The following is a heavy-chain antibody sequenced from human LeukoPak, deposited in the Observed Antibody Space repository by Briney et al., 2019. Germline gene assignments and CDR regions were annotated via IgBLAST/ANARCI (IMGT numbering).Heavy chain of an antibody. CDR3: ARSRSISEYYVWGSYRFDY. J-gene: IGHJ4*02. V-gene: IGHV4-61*02. Sequence: PSQTLSLTCTVSGGSISSGSYYWSWIRQPAGKGLEWIGRIYTSGSTNYNPSLKSRVTISVDTSKNQFSLKLSSVTAADTAVYYCARSRSISEYYVWGSYRFDYWGQGTLVTVSS. CDR2: IYTSGST. CDR1: GGSISSGSYY. D-gene: IGHD3-16*02.